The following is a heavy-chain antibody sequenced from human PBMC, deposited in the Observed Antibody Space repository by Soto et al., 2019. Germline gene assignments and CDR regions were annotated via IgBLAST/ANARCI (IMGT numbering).Heavy chain of an antibody. Sequence: EVQLVESGGGLVQPGGSLKLSCAASGFIFRGSAVHWVRQASGKGLEWVGRILSKAGNYATAYPASMKGRFTISRDDSENTAFLQMNSPKTEDTAVYYCIRGGSPYYYDYWGQGTLVAVSS. CDR1: GFIFRGSA. J-gene: IGHJ4*02. CDR2: ILSKAGNYAT. V-gene: IGHV3-73*01. CDR3: IRGGSPYYYDY.